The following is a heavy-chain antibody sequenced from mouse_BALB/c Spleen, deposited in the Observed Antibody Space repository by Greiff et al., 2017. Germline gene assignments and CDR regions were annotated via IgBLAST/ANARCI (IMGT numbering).Heavy chain of an antibody. CDR2: ISTYYGDA. D-gene: IGHD4-1*01. CDR3: ARLGRWYFDV. CDR1: GYTFTDYA. V-gene: IGHV1S137*01. J-gene: IGHJ1*01. Sequence: VHLVESGAELVRPGVSVKISCKGSGYTFTDYAMHWVKQSHAKSLEWIGVISTYYGDASYNQKFKGKATMTVDKSSSTAYMELARLTSEDSAIYYCARLGRWYFDVWGAGTTVTVSS.